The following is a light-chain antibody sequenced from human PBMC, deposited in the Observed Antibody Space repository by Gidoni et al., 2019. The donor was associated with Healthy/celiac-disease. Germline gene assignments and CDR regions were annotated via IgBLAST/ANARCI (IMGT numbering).Light chain of an antibody. CDR2: ASS. V-gene: IGKV1-39*01. Sequence: DIQMSQSPSSLSASVGDRVTITCLASQSISSYLNWYQQKPGKAPKLLIYASSSLQSGVPSTFSGSGSGTDFTLTISILQPEDFATYYCQQSYSTPRTFRHXTKVEIK. CDR3: QQSYSTPRT. J-gene: IGKJ1*01. CDR1: QSISSY.